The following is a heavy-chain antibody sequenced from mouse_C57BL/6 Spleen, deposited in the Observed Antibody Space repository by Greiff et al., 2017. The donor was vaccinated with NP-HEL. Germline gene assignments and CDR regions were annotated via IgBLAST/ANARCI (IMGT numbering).Heavy chain of an antibody. CDR3: ARHALEYDSFAY. D-gene: IGHD2-4*01. CDR1: GFTFSSYG. CDR2: ISSGGSYT. J-gene: IGHJ3*01. V-gene: IGHV5-6*01. Sequence: EVQGVESGGDLVKPGGSLKLSCAASGFTFSSYGMSWVRQPPDKRLEWVATISSGGSYTYSPDSVKGRFTISRDNAKNTLYLQMSSLKSEDTAMYYCARHALEYDSFAYWGQGTLVTVSA.